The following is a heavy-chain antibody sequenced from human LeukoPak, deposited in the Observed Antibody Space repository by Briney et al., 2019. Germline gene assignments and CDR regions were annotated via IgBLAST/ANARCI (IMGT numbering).Heavy chain of an antibody. CDR1: GFTFSSYE. D-gene: IGHD5-18*01. CDR3: AKGYSYGGIDY. J-gene: IGHJ4*02. CDR2: ISWNSGSI. Sequence: GGSLRLSCAASGFTFSSYEMNWVRQAPGKGLEWVSGISWNSGSIGYADSVKGRFTISRDNAKNSLYLQMNSLRAEDMALYYCAKGYSYGGIDYWGQGTLVTVSS. V-gene: IGHV3-9*03.